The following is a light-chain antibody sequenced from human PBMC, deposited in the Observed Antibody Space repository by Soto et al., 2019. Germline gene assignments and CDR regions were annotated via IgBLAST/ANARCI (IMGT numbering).Light chain of an antibody. CDR3: QQLKSYTII. CDR2: GAS. CDR1: QVISSY. J-gene: IGKJ5*01. Sequence: IQSTQSPSCLSTSVEDRFTITCRASQVISSYLAWYQQKPGKAPKLLIYGASTLQSGVPSRFSGSGSGTESTLTISSLQHEDFATYYGQQLKSYTIIFGQGTRLEIK. V-gene: IGKV1-9*01.